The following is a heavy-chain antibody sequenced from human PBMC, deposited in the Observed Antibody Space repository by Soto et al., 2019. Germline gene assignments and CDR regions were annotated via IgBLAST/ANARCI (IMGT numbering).Heavy chain of an antibody. J-gene: IGHJ6*02. CDR2: IIPIFGTA. CDR1: GGTFSSYA. CDR3: ARVPATAIYYYYYGMDV. Sequence: GASVKVSCKASGGTFSSYAISWVRQAPGQGLEWMGGIIPIFGTANYAQKFQGRVTITADESTSTAYMELSSLRSEDTAVYYCARVPATAIYYYYYGMDVWGQGTTVTVSS. D-gene: IGHD2-2*02. V-gene: IGHV1-69*13.